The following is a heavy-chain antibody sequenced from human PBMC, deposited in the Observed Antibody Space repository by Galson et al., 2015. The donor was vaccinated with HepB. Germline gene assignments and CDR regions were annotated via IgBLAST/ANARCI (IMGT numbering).Heavy chain of an antibody. CDR2: INPSGGST. Sequence: SVKVSCKASGYTFTSYYMHWVRQAPGQGLEWMGIINPSGGSTSYAQKFQGRVTMTRDTSTSTVYMELSSLRSEDTAVYYCARLFPTVTTFRDAFDIWGQGTMVTVSS. D-gene: IGHD4-17*01. CDR1: GYTFTSYY. V-gene: IGHV1-46*03. J-gene: IGHJ3*02. CDR3: ARLFPTVTTFRDAFDI.